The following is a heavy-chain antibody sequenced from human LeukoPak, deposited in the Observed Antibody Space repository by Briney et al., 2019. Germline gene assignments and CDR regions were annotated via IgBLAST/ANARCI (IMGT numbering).Heavy chain of an antibody. CDR1: GYSISSGYY. Sequence: SETLSLTCTVSGYSISSGYYWGWIRQPPGKGLEWIGSIYHSGSTYYNPSLKSRVTISVDTSKNQFSLKLSSVTAADTAVYYCARVRLERYFDYWGQGTLVTVSS. V-gene: IGHV4-38-2*02. J-gene: IGHJ4*02. CDR3: ARVRLERYFDY. CDR2: IYHSGST.